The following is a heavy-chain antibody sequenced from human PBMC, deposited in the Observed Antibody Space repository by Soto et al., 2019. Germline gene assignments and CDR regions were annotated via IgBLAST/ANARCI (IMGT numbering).Heavy chain of an antibody. CDR2: IFYSGST. V-gene: IGHV4-59*01. J-gene: IGHJ5*02. CDR3: AKQRGGSDSRGYPIRGFDP. Sequence: SETLCLTCTFSGVSISRYYWSWIRQPPGKGLEWIGYIFYSGSTNYNPSLKRQVTISVDTSKNQFSLKLSSVTAADTAGYYCAKQRGGSDSRGYPIRGFDPWGQGSLVTVSS. CDR1: GVSISRYY. D-gene: IGHD3-22*01.